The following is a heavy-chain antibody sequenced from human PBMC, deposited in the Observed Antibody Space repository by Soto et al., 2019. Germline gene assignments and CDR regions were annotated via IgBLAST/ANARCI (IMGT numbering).Heavy chain of an antibody. CDR1: GFTFSSYA. CDR3: AKQGRIQTSMVRGATYYYYGMDV. D-gene: IGHD3-10*01. CDR2: ISGSGGST. Sequence: GGSLRLSCAASGFTFSSYAMSWVRQAPGKGLEWVSAISGSGGSTYYADSVKGRFTISRDNSKNTLYLQMNSLRAEDTAVYYCAKQGRIQTSMVRGATYYYYGMDVWGQGTTVTVSS. V-gene: IGHV3-23*01. J-gene: IGHJ6*02.